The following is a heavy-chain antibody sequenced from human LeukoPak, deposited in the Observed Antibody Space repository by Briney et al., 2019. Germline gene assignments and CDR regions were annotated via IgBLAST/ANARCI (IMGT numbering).Heavy chain of an antibody. CDR1: GFTFSNAW. CDR3: TTGPNNYYDSSGYSYYHYGMDV. V-gene: IGHV3-15*01. CDR2: IKSKTDGGTT. D-gene: IGHD3-22*01. Sequence: GGSLRLSCAASGFTFSNAWMSWVRQAPGKGLEWVGRIKSKTDGGTTDYAAPVKGRFTISRDDSKNTLYLQMNSLKTEDTAVYYCTTGPNNYYDSSGYSYYHYGMDVWGQGTTVTVSS. J-gene: IGHJ6*02.